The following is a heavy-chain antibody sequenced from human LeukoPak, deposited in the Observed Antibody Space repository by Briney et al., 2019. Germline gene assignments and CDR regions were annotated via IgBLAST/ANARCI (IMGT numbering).Heavy chain of an antibody. J-gene: IGHJ4*02. V-gene: IGHV1-8*02. Sequence: ASVKVSCKASGYTFTSYYMHWVRQATGQGLEWMGWMNPNSGNTGYAQKFQGRVTMTRNTSISTAYMELSSLRSEDTAVYYCARGERGDFIDYWGQGTLVTVSS. CDR2: MNPNSGNT. CDR3: ARGERGDFIDY. CDR1: GYTFTSYY. D-gene: IGHD2-21*02.